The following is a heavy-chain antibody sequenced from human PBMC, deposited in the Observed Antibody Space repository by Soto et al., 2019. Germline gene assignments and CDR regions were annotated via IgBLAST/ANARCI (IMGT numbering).Heavy chain of an antibody. Sequence: ASVKGSWKASGYSFSSYGSSWVRQDPGQGVEWMGWSSAYNGNTNYAQKLQGRVTMTTDTSTSTAYMELRSLRSDDPAVYYCPRDPRSSHYFDSWGQGPLVTVPQ. CDR3: PRDPRSSHYFDS. J-gene: IGHJ4*02. V-gene: IGHV1-18*04. CDR1: GYSFSSYG. D-gene: IGHD6-6*01. CDR2: SSAYNGNT.